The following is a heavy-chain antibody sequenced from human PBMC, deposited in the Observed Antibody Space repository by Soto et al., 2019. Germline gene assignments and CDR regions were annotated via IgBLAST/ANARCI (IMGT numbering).Heavy chain of an antibody. V-gene: IGHV3-30*04. CDR1: GFTFSSYA. CDR2: ISYDGSNK. Sequence: GESLKISCAASGFTFSSYAMHWVRQAPGKGLEWVAVISYDGSNKYYADSVKGRFTISRDNSKNTLYLQMNSLRAEDTAVYYCARDYRNWNLLDALDIWGQGTMVTVSS. D-gene: IGHD1-20*01. CDR3: ARDYRNWNLLDALDI. J-gene: IGHJ3*02.